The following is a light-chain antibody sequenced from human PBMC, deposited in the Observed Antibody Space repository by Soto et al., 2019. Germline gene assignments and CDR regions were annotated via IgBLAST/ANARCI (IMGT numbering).Light chain of an antibody. CDR3: QQRSNWPPYT. J-gene: IGKJ2*01. Sequence: EIVLTQSPATLSLSPGERATLSCRASQSVSSYLSWYQQKPGQAPRLLIYDAANRATGIPARLSGNGSGTELTLTISSLETEDFAVYYCQQRSNWPPYTFGQGTKLEIK. CDR2: DAA. CDR1: QSVSSY. V-gene: IGKV3-11*01.